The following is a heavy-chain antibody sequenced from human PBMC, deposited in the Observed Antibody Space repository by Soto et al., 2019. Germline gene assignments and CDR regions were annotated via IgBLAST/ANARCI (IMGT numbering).Heavy chain of an antibody. CDR1: GFTFSGYW. CDR2: INSDGRTT. D-gene: IGHD4-17*01. V-gene: IGHV3-74*01. Sequence: EVQLVESGGGLVQPGGSLRLPCAVSGFTFSGYWMHWVRQAPGKGLVWVSRINSDGRTTNYADSVKGRFTISRDNAKDTLYLQMDSLRAEDTAVYYCASAKIGDYFQVYWGQGTLVTVSS. CDR3: ASAKIGDYFQVY. J-gene: IGHJ4*02.